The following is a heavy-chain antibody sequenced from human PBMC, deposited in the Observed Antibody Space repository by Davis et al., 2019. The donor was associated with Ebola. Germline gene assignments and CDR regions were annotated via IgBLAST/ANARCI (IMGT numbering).Heavy chain of an antibody. CDR1: VITFSSYA. V-gene: IGHV3-23*01. D-gene: IGHD2-2*02. CDR3: AKLGAPPQLLYLYYYGMDV. Sequence: GESLKISCTDSVITFSSYAMSWVRQAPGKGLEWVSAISGSGGSTYYADSVKGRFTISRDNSKNTLYLQMNSLRAEDTAVYYCAKLGAPPQLLYLYYYGMDVWGKGTTVTVSS. CDR2: ISGSGGST. J-gene: IGHJ6*04.